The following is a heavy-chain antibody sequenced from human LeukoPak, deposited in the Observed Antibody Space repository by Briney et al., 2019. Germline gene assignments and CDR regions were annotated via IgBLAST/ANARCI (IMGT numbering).Heavy chain of an antibody. Sequence: GGSLRLSCAASGFTFSSYWMSWVRQAPGKGLEWVANIEQDGSEKYYVDSVKGRFTISRDNAKNSLYLQMNSLRAEDTAVYYCAREKTYYYDSSGSPLYYYYYGMDVWGQGTTVTVSS. J-gene: IGHJ6*02. D-gene: IGHD3-22*01. CDR2: IEQDGSEK. V-gene: IGHV3-7*01. CDR3: AREKTYYYDSSGSPLYYYYYGMDV. CDR1: GFTFSSYW.